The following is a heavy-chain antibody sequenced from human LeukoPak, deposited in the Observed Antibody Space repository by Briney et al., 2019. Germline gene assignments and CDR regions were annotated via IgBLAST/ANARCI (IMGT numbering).Heavy chain of an antibody. CDR3: ARQYYYDSSGYYRSRPLDY. CDR2: IYYGGNP. D-gene: IGHD3-22*01. J-gene: IGHJ4*02. Sequence: PSETLSLTCTVSGVSSNTFYWSWIRQPPGKELEWIGYIYYGGNPNYNPSLKSRVTISVDTSKNQFSLRLSSLTAADTAVYYCARQYYYDSSGYYRSRPLDYWGQGTLVTVSS. CDR1: GVSSNTFY. V-gene: IGHV4-59*01.